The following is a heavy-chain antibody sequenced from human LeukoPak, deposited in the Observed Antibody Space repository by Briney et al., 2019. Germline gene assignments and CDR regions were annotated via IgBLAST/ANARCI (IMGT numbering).Heavy chain of an antibody. J-gene: IGHJ4*02. CDR2: ISYDGSNK. V-gene: IGHV3-30*18. D-gene: IGHD3-9*01. CDR1: GFTFSSYG. CDR3: AKHRYYDILTGYYLDY. Sequence: AGGSLRLSCAASGFTFSSYGMHWVRQAPGKGPEWVAVISYDGSNKYYADSVKGRFTISRDNSKNTLYLQMNSLRAEDTAVYYCAKHRYYDILTGYYLDYWGQGTLVTVSS.